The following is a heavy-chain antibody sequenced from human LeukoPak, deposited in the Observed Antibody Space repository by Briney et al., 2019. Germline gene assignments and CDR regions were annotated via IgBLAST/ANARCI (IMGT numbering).Heavy chain of an antibody. CDR3: ARVISAVPYYFDY. V-gene: IGHV4-59*01. CDR1: GGSISSYY. D-gene: IGHD2-21*01. Sequence: SETLSLTCTVSGGSISSYYWSWIRQPPGKGLEWIGYIYYSGSTNYNPSLKSRVTISVDTSKNQFSLKLSSVTAADTAVYYCARVISAVPYYFDYWGQGTLVTVSS. CDR2: IYYSGST. J-gene: IGHJ4*02.